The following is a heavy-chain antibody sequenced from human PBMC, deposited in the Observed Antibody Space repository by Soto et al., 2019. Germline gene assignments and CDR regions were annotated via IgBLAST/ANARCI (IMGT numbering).Heavy chain of an antibody. V-gene: IGHV4-59*01. CDR3: ARDGVGIYGDLDYYYGMDV. Sequence: ETLSLTCTVSGGSISSYYWSWIRQPPGKGLEWIGYIYYSGSTNYNPSLKSRVTISVDTSKNQFSLKLSSVTAADTAVYYCARDGVGIYGDLDYYYGMDVWGQGTTVTVS. J-gene: IGHJ6*02. CDR2: IYYSGST. D-gene: IGHD4-17*01. CDR1: GGSISSYY.